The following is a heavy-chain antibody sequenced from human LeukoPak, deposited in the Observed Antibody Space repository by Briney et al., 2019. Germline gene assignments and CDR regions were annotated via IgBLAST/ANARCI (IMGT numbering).Heavy chain of an antibody. CDR2: IIPIFGTA. D-gene: IGHD5-24*01. Sequence: GASVKVSCKASGGTFSSYAISWVRQAPGQGLEWMGGIIPIFGTANYAQKFQGRVTITADESTSTAYMELSSLRSEDTAVYYCARGRMLGMATTYYYYYMDVWGKGTTVTISS. J-gene: IGHJ6*03. CDR1: GGTFSSYA. V-gene: IGHV1-69*13. CDR3: ARGRMLGMATTYYYYYMDV.